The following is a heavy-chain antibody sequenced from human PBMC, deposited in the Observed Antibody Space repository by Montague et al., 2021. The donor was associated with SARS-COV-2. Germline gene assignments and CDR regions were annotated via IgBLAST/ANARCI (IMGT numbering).Heavy chain of an antibody. CDR3: ARESGSGSYLVY. Sequence: SETLSLTCTVSGGSISSSSYHWGWLRQPPGKGLEWIGSIYYSGSTYYNPSLKSRVTISVDTSKNQFSLKLSSVTAADTAVYYCARESGSGSYLVYWGQGTLVTVSS. V-gene: IGHV4-39*01. CDR2: IYYSGST. D-gene: IGHD3-10*01. CDR1: GGSISSSSYH. J-gene: IGHJ4*02.